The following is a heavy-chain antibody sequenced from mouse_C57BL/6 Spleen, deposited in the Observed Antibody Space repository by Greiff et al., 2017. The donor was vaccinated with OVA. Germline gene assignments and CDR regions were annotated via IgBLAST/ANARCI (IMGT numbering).Heavy chain of an antibody. D-gene: IGHD1-1*01. CDR3: THYYGSSSFAY. V-gene: IGHV1-5*01. CDR2: IYPGNSDT. CDR1: GYTFTSYW. Sequence: EVQRVESGTVLARPGASVKMSCKTSGYTFTSYWMHWVKQRPGQGLEWIGAIYPGNSDTSYNQKFKGKAKLTAVTSASTAYMELSSLTNEDSAVYYCTHYYGSSSFAYWGQGTLVTVSA. J-gene: IGHJ3*01.